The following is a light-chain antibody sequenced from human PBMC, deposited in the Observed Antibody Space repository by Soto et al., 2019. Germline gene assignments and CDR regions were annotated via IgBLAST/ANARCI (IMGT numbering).Light chain of an antibody. V-gene: IGKV1-6*01. CDR2: AAS. CDR3: QQFYNYPRT. CDR1: QGIRNG. Sequence: AIQMTKSPSSLSASVGDRVTITCRASQGIRNGLGWYQQKPGKAPKLLIYAASTLQSGVPSRFRGSGSGTDFTLTISYLQSEDFGTYYCQQFYNYPRTFGQGTKVDI. J-gene: IGKJ1*01.